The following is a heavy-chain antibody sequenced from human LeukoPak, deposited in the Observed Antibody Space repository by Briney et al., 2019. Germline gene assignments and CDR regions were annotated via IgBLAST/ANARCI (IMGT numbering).Heavy chain of an antibody. CDR2: IKQDGSEK. CDR1: GFTFSSYW. V-gene: IGHV3-7*01. Sequence: GGSLRLSCAASGFTFSSYWMSWVRQAPGKGLEWVANIKQDGSEKYYVDSVKGRFTISRDNAKNSLYLQMNSLRAEDTAVYYCARVVVVPAAILPYYYGMDVWGQGTTVTVSS. CDR3: ARVVVVPAAILPYYYGMDV. D-gene: IGHD2-2*02. J-gene: IGHJ6*02.